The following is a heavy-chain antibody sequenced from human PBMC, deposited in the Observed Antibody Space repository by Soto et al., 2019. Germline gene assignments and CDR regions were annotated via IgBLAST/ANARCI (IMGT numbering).Heavy chain of an antibody. CDR2: IYYSGST. CDR3: ARDRSIVCSHETDYYMDV. D-gene: IGHD2-15*01. Sequence: SETLSLTCTVSGGSISSYYWSWIRQPPGKGLEWIGYIYYSGSTNYNPSLKSRVTISVDTSKNQFSLKLSSVTAADTAVYYCARDRSIVCSHETDYYMDVWGKGTTVTVSS. J-gene: IGHJ6*03. V-gene: IGHV4-59*01. CDR1: GGSISSYY.